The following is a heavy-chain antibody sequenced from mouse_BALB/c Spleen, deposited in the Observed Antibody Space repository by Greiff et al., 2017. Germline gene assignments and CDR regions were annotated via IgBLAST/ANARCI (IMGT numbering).Heavy chain of an antibody. J-gene: IGHJ4*01. CDR3: ARGGYGNAMDY. D-gene: IGHD2-1*01. V-gene: IGHV1S137*01. Sequence: QVQLQQSGAELVRPGVSVKISCKGSGYTFTDYAMHWVKQSHAKSLEWIGVISTYYGDASYNQKFKGKATMTVDKSSSTAYMELARLTSEDSAIYYCARGGYGNAMDYWGQGTSVTVSS. CDR1: GYTFTDYA. CDR2: ISTYYGDA.